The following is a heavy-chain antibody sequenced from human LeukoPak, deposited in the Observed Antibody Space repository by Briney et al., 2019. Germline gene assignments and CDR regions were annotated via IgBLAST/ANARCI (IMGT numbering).Heavy chain of an antibody. V-gene: IGHV4-59*08. J-gene: IGHJ3*02. CDR3: APHGYNYGDAFDI. Sequence: PSETLSLTCTVSGGSISSYYWSWIRQPPGKGLEWIGYIYYSGSTNYNPSLKSRVTISVDTSKNQFSLKLSSVTAADTAVYYCAPHGYNYGDAFDIWGQGTMVTVSS. CDR1: GGSISSYY. CDR2: IYYSGST. D-gene: IGHD5-24*01.